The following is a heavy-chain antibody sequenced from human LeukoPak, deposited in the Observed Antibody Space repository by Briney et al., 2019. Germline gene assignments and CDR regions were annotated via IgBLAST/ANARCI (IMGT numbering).Heavy chain of an antibody. D-gene: IGHD5-24*01. Sequence: PGRSPRLSCAAPGFTFSNYAMHWVRQAPGKGLEHVSAISSSGGSTFDADSVMGRFTISRDSSKNTLYLQMNSLRAEDTAVYYCARDRREMATITYGAFDVWGQGTMVTVSS. J-gene: IGHJ3*01. CDR1: GFTFSNYA. V-gene: IGHV3-64*04. CDR3: ARDRREMATITYGAFDV. CDR2: ISSSGGST.